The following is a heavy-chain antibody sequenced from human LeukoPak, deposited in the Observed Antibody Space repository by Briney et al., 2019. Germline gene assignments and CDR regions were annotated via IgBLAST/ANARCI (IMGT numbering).Heavy chain of an antibody. CDR3: ASDHSGWLGLGY. CDR1: NVSISSGSHY. V-gene: IGHV4-61*02. Sequence: PSETLSLTCTVSNVSISSGSHYWNWIPQPAGKGLEWIGRIYAGGRSNYNPSLRSRVTISVDTSKNQFSLRLSSVTATDTGVYYCASDHSGWLGLGYWGQGTLVSVSS. CDR2: IYAGGRS. J-gene: IGHJ4*02. D-gene: IGHD6-19*01.